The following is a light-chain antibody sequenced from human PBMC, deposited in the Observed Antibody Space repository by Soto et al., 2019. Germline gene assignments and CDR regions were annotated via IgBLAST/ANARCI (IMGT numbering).Light chain of an antibody. Sequence: QSVLTQPASVSGSPGQWITISCTGTSSDVLPYNYVSWYQQHPGKAPRLMIYDVSNRPSGVSNRFSGSKSGNTASLSISGLQAEDEADYYCCSYTSSRTYFFGTGTKVTVL. CDR2: DVS. CDR3: CSYTSSRTYF. V-gene: IGLV2-14*01. J-gene: IGLJ1*01. CDR1: SSDVLPYNY.